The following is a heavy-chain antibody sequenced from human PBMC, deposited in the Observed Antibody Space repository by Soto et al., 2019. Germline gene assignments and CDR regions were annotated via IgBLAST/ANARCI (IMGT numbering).Heavy chain of an antibody. Sequence: QVTLKESGPVLVKPTETLTLTCTVSGFSLSNARMGVSWIRQPPGKALEWLAHIFSNDEKSYSTSLKSRLTISKDTSNRQGVLTMTNMDPVATATDYRARMMVRGVSFDYWGKGTLVTVSS. V-gene: IGHV2-26*01. CDR3: ARMMVRGVSFDY. D-gene: IGHD3-10*01. CDR2: IFSNDEK. CDR1: GFSLSNARMG. J-gene: IGHJ4*02.